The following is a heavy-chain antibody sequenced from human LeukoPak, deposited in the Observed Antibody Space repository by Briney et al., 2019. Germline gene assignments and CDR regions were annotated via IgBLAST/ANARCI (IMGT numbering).Heavy chain of an antibody. D-gene: IGHD2-2*01. J-gene: IGHJ5*02. Sequence: ASETLSLTCTVSGGSISSSSYYWGWIRQPPGKGLEWIGSIYYSGSTYYNPSLKSRVTISVDTSKNQFSLKLSSVTAADTAVYYCARQDIVVVPAARFYNWFDPWGQGTLVTVSS. V-gene: IGHV4-39*01. CDR2: IYYSGST. CDR1: GGSISSSSYY. CDR3: ARQDIVVVPAARFYNWFDP.